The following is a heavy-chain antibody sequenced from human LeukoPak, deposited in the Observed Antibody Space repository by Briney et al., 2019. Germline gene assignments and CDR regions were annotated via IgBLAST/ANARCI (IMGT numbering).Heavy chain of an antibody. J-gene: IGHJ4*02. Sequence: GGSLRLSCAASGFTFSSYGMHWVRQAPGKGLEWVSSISSSSSYIYYADSVKGRFTISRDNAKNSLYLQMNSLRAEDTAVYYCARAGSTSCYDYWGQGTLVTVSS. D-gene: IGHD2-2*01. CDR1: GFTFSSYG. CDR3: ARAGSTSCYDY. V-gene: IGHV3-21*01. CDR2: ISSSSSYI.